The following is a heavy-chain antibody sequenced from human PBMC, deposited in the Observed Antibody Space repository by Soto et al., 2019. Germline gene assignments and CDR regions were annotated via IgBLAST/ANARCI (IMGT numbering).Heavy chain of an antibody. D-gene: IGHD6-19*01. Sequence: GASVKVSCKASGGTFSSYAISWVRQAPGQGLEWMGGIIPIFGTANYAQKFQGRVTITADESTSTAYMELSSLRSEDTAVYYCARVTLTGSSGSWFDPWGQGTLVTVSS. CDR3: ARVTLTGSSGSWFDP. CDR2: IIPIFGTA. V-gene: IGHV1-69*13. J-gene: IGHJ5*02. CDR1: GGTFSSYA.